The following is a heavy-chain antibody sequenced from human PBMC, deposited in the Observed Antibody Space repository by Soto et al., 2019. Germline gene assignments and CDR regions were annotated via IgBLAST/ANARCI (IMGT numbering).Heavy chain of an antibody. D-gene: IGHD6-19*01. CDR3: ARDRYLIALSGTRLLDAFDI. Sequence: GGSLRLSCAASGFTFSSYGMHWVRQAPGKGLEWVAVIWYDGSNKYYADSVKGRFTISRDNSKNTLYLQMNSLRAEDTAVYYCARDRYLIALSGTRLLDAFDICGQGTMVTVSS. J-gene: IGHJ3*02. CDR1: GFTFSSYG. CDR2: IWYDGSNK. V-gene: IGHV3-33*01.